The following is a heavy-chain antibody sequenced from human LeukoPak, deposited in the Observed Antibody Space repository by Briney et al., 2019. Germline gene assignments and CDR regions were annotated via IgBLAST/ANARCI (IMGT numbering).Heavy chain of an antibody. CDR1: GFTFSSYW. J-gene: IGHJ3*02. Sequence: GGSLRLSCATSGFTFSSYWMHWVRQAPGKGLVWVSRINSDGSSTSYADTVKGRFTISRDNAKNSLYLQMNSLRAEDTAVYYCVLDGGWDDAFDIWGQGTMVTVSS. CDR2: INSDGSST. CDR3: VLDGGWDDAFDI. V-gene: IGHV3-74*01. D-gene: IGHD3-16*01.